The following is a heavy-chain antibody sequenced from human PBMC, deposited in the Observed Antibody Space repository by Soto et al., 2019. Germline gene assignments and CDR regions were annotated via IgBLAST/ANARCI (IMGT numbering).Heavy chain of an antibody. CDR3: ARDKLNYYDSSGYYSDY. V-gene: IGHV3-21*01. J-gene: IGHJ4*02. Sequence: EVQLVESGGGLVKPGGSLRLSCAASGFTFSSYSMNWVRQAPGKVLEWVSSISSSSSYIYYADSVKGRFTISRDNAKNSLSLQMNSLRAEDTAVYYCARDKLNYYDSSGYYSDYWGQGTLVTVSS. CDR1: GFTFSSYS. CDR2: ISSSSSYI. D-gene: IGHD3-22*01.